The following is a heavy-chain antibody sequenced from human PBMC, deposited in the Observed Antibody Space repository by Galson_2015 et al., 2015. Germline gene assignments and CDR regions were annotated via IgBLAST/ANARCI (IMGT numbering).Heavy chain of an antibody. CDR1: GFTVATHY. J-gene: IGHJ4*02. D-gene: IGHD4-17*01. CDR2: IYSDGRS. V-gene: IGHV3-53*01. Sequence: SLRLSCAASGFTVATHYMSWVRQAPGKGLEWVSVIYSDGRSFYGDSVTGRFAISRDSSKNALYLQMNSLRAEDTAVYYCARAPLRDYGDYLGYWGQGALVTVSS. CDR3: ARAPLRDYGDYLGY.